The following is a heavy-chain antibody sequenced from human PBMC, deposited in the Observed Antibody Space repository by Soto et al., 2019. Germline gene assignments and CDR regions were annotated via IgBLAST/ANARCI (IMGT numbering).Heavy chain of an antibody. V-gene: IGHV3-48*03. J-gene: IGHJ6*02. CDR3: ARDGSPHRSLLWFGKLSYGMDV. Sequence: LRLSCAASGFTFSSYEMNWVRQAPGKGLEWVSYISSSGSTIYYADSVKGRFTISRDNAKNSLYLQMNSLRAEDTAVYYCARDGSPHRSLLWFGKLSYGMDVWGQGTTVTVSS. CDR2: ISSSGSTI. CDR1: GFTFSSYE. D-gene: IGHD3-10*01.